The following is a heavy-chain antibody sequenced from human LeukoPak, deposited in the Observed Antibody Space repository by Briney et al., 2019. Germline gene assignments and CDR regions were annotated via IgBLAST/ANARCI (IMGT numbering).Heavy chain of an antibody. CDR2: INTNSGNT. Sequence: ASVKVSCKVSGYTFTTLDINWVRQAAGQGLEWMGWINTNSGNTGNAQKFQGRVTITRDTSISTAYMELSSLTSEDTAVYYCARVDGSPDYWGQGTLVTVSS. CDR1: GYTFTTLD. J-gene: IGHJ4*02. V-gene: IGHV1-8*03. CDR3: ARVDGSPDY. D-gene: IGHD2-15*01.